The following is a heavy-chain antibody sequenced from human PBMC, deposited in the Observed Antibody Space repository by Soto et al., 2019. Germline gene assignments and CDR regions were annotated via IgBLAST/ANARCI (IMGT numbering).Heavy chain of an antibody. CDR1: GGSISNYY. V-gene: IGHV4-59*01. D-gene: IGHD6-13*01. Sequence: QVQLQESGPGLVKPSETLSLTCTVSGGSISNYYWSWIRQPPGKGLEWIGYIYYSGSTNYNPSLKSRVTISVDTSKNQFSLKLSSVTAADTAVYYCARGGIAAALGHFQHWGQGTLVTVSS. CDR2: IYYSGST. CDR3: ARGGIAAALGHFQH. J-gene: IGHJ1*01.